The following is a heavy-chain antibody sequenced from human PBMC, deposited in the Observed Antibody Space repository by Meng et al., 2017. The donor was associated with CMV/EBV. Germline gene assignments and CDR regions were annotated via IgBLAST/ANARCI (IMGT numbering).Heavy chain of an antibody. J-gene: IGHJ4*02. CDR2: SNAGNGNT. Sequence: ASVKVSCKASGYTFTSYAMHWVRQAPGQRLEWMGWSNAGNGNTKYSQEFQGRVTITRDTSASTAYMELSRLRSDDTAVYYCARRYCSSTSCQRYFDYWGQGTLVTVSS. CDR3: ARRYCSSTSCQRYFDY. D-gene: IGHD2-2*01. CDR1: GYTFTSYA. V-gene: IGHV1-3*02.